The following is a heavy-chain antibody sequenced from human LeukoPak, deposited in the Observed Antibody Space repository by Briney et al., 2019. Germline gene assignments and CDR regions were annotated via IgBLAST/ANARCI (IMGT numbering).Heavy chain of an antibody. Sequence: SQTLSLTCTVSGGSISSGDYYWSWIRQPPGKGLEWIGYIYYSGSTYYNSSLKSRVTISVDTSKNQFSLKLSSVTAADTAVYYCARDLPTTAFDIWGQGTMVTVSS. V-gene: IGHV4-30-4*08. CDR2: IYYSGST. J-gene: IGHJ3*02. D-gene: IGHD1-7*01. CDR3: ARDLPTTAFDI. CDR1: GGSISSGDYY.